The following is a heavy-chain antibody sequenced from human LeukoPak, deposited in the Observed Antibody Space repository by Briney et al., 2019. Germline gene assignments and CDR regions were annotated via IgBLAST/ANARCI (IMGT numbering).Heavy chain of an antibody. Sequence: PVGSLRRSRAASGFTSCTFAMSSVRQAPGEGLEWVSAISGSGGSTYYADSVKGRFTISRDNSKNTLYLQMNSLRAEDTAVYYCAKVGSSSWFDYWGQGTLVTVSS. J-gene: IGHJ4*02. CDR2: ISGSGGST. CDR3: AKVGSSSWFDY. CDR1: GFTSCTFA. V-gene: IGHV3-23*01. D-gene: IGHD6-13*01.